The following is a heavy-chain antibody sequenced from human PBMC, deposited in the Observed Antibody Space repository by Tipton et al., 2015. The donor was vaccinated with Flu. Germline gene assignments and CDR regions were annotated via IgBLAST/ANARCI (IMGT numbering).Heavy chain of an antibody. J-gene: IGHJ4*02. Sequence: LRLSCTVSGDSINNYYWNWIRQPPGKGLEWIGYVYYTGSTKYNPSLKGRVTISLDTSKSQFSLKLTSVTAADTAVYYCARDWGGDYVFDYWGQGTLVAVSS. CDR3: ARDWGGDYVFDY. V-gene: IGHV4-59*01. CDR1: GDSINNYY. D-gene: IGHD4-17*01. CDR2: VYYTGST.